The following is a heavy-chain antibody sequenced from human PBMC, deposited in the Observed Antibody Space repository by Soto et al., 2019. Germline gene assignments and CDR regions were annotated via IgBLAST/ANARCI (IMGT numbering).Heavy chain of an antibody. Sequence: ASVKVSCKASGYTFTSYYMHWVRQAPGQGLEWMGIINPSGGSTSYAQKFQGRVTMTRDTSTSTVYMELSSLRSEDTAVYYCTREPVRFYGDAETFNWGQGTLVTVSS. CDR2: INPSGGST. CDR1: GYTFTSYY. D-gene: IGHD4-17*01. V-gene: IGHV1-46*01. J-gene: IGHJ4*02. CDR3: TREPVRFYGDAETFN.